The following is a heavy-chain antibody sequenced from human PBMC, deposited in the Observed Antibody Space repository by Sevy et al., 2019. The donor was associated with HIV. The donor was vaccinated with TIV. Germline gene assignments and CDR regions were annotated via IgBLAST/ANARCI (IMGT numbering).Heavy chain of an antibody. Sequence: GGSLRLSCAASGFTFSVYWMSWVRQAPGKGLEWVATMKEDGSDKDYVDSVKGRFTISGDNAKNSLYLQMNSLRVEDTAVYYCVREGVGGYSYSLDCWGQGTLVTVSS. CDR3: VREGVGGYSYSLDC. CDR1: GFTFSVYW. V-gene: IGHV3-7*01. D-gene: IGHD5-18*01. J-gene: IGHJ4*02. CDR2: MKEDGSDK.